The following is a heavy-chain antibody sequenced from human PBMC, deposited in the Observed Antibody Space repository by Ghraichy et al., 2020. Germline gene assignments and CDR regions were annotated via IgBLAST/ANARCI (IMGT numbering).Heavy chain of an antibody. CDR2: ISSSGSTI. CDR1: GFTFSDYY. V-gene: IGHV3-11*04. CDR3: ARSKGGYCSSTSCYIEAPTDY. J-gene: IGHJ4*02. D-gene: IGHD2-2*02. Sequence: GGSLRLSCAASGFTFSDYYMSWIRQAPGKGLEWVSYISSSGSTIYYADSVKGRFTISRDNAKNSLYLQMNSLRAEDTAVYYCARSKGGYCSSTSCYIEAPTDYWGQGTLVTVSS.